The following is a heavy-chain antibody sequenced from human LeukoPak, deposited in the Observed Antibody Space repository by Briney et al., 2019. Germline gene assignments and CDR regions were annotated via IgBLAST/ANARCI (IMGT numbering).Heavy chain of an antibody. J-gene: IGHJ4*02. D-gene: IGHD6-13*01. Sequence: GGSLRLSCAASGFTFSSYGMHWVRQAPGKGLEWVAVISYDGSNKYYADSVKGRFTISRDNSKNTLYLQMNSLRAEDTAVYYCAKGGIAASLIFDYWGQGTLVTVSS. CDR3: AKGGIAASLIFDY. CDR1: GFTFSSYG. V-gene: IGHV3-30*18. CDR2: ISYDGSNK.